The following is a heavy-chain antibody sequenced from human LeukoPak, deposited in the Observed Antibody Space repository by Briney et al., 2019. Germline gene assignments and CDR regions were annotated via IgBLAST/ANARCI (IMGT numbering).Heavy chain of an antibody. J-gene: IGHJ6*02. Sequence: SVKVSCKASGGTFSSYAISWVRQAPGQGLEWMGGIIPIFGTANYAQKFQGRVTITADESTSTAYMELSSLRSEDTAVYYCALMEVVPAARYYYYGMDVWGQGTTVTVSS. CDR1: GGTFSSYA. CDR2: IIPIFGTA. CDR3: ALMEVVPAARYYYYGMDV. V-gene: IGHV1-69*13. D-gene: IGHD2-2*01.